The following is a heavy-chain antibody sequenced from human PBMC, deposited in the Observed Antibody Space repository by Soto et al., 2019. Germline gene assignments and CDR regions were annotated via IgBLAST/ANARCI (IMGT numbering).Heavy chain of an antibody. D-gene: IGHD5-12*01. V-gene: IGHV2-26*01. Sequence: QVTLKESGPVLVKPTETLTLTCTVSGFSLSDTTMGVSWIRQPPGKALEWLAHIFWNDEKSYSTSLKSRLTIXXAXSXIKVVLTMTDMDPVDTATYYCVRLLAGDGYPYYFDYWGQGTLVTVSS. CDR3: VRLLAGDGYPYYFDY. CDR2: IFWNDEK. J-gene: IGHJ4*02. CDR1: GFSLSDTTMG.